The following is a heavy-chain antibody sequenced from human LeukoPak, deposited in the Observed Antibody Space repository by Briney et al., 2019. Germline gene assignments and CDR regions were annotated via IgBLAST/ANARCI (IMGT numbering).Heavy chain of an antibody. CDR2: ISAYDGDT. CDR1: GYTFSNYY. Sequence: WASVKVSCKASGYTFSNYYMHWVRQAPGQGLEWMGWISAYDGDTRYAQEVQDRVTMTTDTSTSTAYMELRSLRSDDTATYYCARSTYNNGLTDYWGQGTLVTVSS. J-gene: IGHJ4*02. D-gene: IGHD6-25*01. V-gene: IGHV1-18*04. CDR3: ARSTYNNGLTDY.